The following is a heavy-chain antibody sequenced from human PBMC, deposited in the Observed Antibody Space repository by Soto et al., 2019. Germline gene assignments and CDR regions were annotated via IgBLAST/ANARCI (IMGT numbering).Heavy chain of an antibody. J-gene: IGHJ4*02. D-gene: IGHD3-9*01. CDR2: IIPIFGTA. Sequence: SVKVSCKASGGTFSSYAISWVRQAPGQGLEWMGGIIPIFGTASYAQKFQGRVTITADESTSTAYMELSSLRSEDTAVYYCARDYDILTGLPDYWGQGTLVTVSS. V-gene: IGHV1-69*13. CDR1: GGTFSSYA. CDR3: ARDYDILTGLPDY.